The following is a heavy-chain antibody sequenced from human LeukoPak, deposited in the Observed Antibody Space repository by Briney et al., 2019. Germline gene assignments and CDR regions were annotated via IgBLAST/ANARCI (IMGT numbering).Heavy chain of an antibody. V-gene: IGHV3-74*01. J-gene: IGHJ6*03. Sequence: GGSLRLSCAASGFIFTDYWMHWVRQGPGKELVWVARISGDGRGTTYADSVKGRFTISRDNSKNTLYLQMNSLRAEDTAVYYCAKDLSARPNYYYYMDVWGKGTTVTVSS. CDR2: ISGDGRGT. CDR3: AKDLSARPNYYYYMDV. CDR1: GFIFTDYW.